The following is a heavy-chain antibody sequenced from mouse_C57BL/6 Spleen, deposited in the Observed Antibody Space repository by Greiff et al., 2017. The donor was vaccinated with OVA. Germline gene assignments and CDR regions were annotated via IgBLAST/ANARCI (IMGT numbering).Heavy chain of an antibody. D-gene: IGHD1-1*01. V-gene: IGHV1-52*01. CDR2: IDPSDSET. Sequence: QVQLQQSGAELVRPGSSVKLSCKASGYTFTSYWMHWVKQRPIQGLEWIGNIDPSDSETHYNQKFKDKATLTVDKSSSTAYMQLSSLTSEDSAVYYCAREEDYGSSFDYWGQGTTLTVSS. J-gene: IGHJ2*01. CDR1: GYTFTSYW. CDR3: AREEDYGSSFDY.